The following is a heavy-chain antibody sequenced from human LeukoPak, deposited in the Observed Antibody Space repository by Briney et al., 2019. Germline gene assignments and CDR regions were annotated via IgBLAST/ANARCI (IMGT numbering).Heavy chain of an antibody. Sequence: SETLSLTCTVSGYSISSGYYWGWIRQPPGKGLEWIGSIYYSGSTYYNPSLKSRVTISVDTSKNQFSLKLSSVTAADTAVYYCARLRGYSYGGIDYWGQGTLVTVSS. CDR2: IYYSGST. CDR3: ARLRGYSYGGIDY. D-gene: IGHD5-18*01. J-gene: IGHJ4*02. CDR1: GYSISSGYY. V-gene: IGHV4-38-2*02.